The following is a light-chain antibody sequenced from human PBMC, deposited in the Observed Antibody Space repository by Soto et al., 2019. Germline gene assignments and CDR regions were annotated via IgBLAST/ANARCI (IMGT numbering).Light chain of an antibody. J-gene: IGLJ2*01. CDR2: EVS. CDR1: SSDIGGYNF. Sequence: QSALTQPASVSGSPGQSITISCTGTSSDIGGYNFVAWYQQHPGKAPKLMIYEVSNRPSGVSNRFSGSKSGNTASLTISGXQAEDEADYYCSSYTSSITVVFGGGTKLTVL. V-gene: IGLV2-14*01. CDR3: SSYTSSITVV.